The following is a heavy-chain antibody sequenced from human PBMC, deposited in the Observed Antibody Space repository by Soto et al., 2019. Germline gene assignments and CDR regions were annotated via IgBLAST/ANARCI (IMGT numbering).Heavy chain of an antibody. CDR3: AREIPADNWNFLPWFDP. D-gene: IGHD1-7*01. Sequence: PGGSLRLSCAVSGFAFSNAVMNWVRQAPGKGLEWVSVIGASDGVTVYADSVKGRFIISRDNAKNSLYLQMNSLRGDDTAVYYCAREIPADNWNFLPWFDPWGQGTLVTVSS. CDR2: IGASDGVT. J-gene: IGHJ5*02. CDR1: GFAFSNAV. V-gene: IGHV3-21*01.